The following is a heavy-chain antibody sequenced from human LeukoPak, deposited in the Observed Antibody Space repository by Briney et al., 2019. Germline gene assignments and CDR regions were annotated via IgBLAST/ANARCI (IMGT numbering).Heavy chain of an antibody. CDR3: ARGRHNDGGDY. Sequence: PGGSLRLSCTASGFTVSSDYMSWVRQAPGKGLEWVSVIYSGGSTYYTDSVKGRFTISRDISKNTLHLQMNSLRVEDTAVYYCARGRHNDGGDYWGQGTLVTVSS. CDR2: IYSGGST. CDR1: GFTVSSDY. D-gene: IGHD3-16*01. J-gene: IGHJ4*02. V-gene: IGHV3-53*01.